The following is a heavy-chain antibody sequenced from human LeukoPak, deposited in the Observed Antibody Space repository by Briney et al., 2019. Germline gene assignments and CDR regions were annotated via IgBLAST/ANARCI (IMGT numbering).Heavy chain of an antibody. D-gene: IGHD3-10*01. CDR1: GFTFSSYA. CDR3: AKVLLWFGESLDY. J-gene: IGHJ4*02. CDR2: ISGSGGST. Sequence: PGGSLRLXCAASGFTFSSYAMSWVRQAPGKGLESVSAISGSGGSTYYADSVKGRFTISRDNSKNTLYLQMNSLRAEDTAVYYCAKVLLWFGESLDYWGQGTLVTVSS. V-gene: IGHV3-23*01.